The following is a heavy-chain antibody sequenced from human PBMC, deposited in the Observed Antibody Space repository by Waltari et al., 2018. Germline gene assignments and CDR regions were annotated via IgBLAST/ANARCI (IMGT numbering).Heavy chain of an antibody. J-gene: IGHJ4*02. CDR2: SSGSGGNT. D-gene: IGHD5-18*01. V-gene: IGHV3-23*04. CDR1: GFTFSSYG. Sequence: EVQLVESGGGLVQPGGSLRLSCAASGFTFSSYGMNWVRQAAGKGLDWFLGSSGSGGNTYYADSVKGRFTISRDNSKSTLSLQMNSVRADDTAVYYCARGAAYSRFDYWGQGTLVIVSS. CDR3: ARGAAYSRFDY.